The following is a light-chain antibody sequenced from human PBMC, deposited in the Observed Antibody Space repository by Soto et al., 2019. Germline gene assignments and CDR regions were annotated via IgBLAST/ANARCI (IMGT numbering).Light chain of an antibody. Sequence: EIVMTQSPATLSVSPGESATLSCRASRRVAGNLAWYQQKPGQAPRLLIYGASTRATGIPARFSGSGSGTDFTLTINSLQSEDLAVYYCQQYDNWLTFGGGTKVEI. CDR2: GAS. CDR1: RRVAGN. V-gene: IGKV3-15*01. CDR3: QQYDNWLT. J-gene: IGKJ4*01.